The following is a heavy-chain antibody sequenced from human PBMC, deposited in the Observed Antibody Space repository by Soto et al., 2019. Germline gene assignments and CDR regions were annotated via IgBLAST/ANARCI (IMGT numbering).Heavy chain of an antibody. CDR1: GGSISSYY. Sequence: PSETLYLTCTVSGGSISSYYWSWIRQPPGKGLEWIGYIYYSGSTNYNPSLKSRVTISVDTSKNQFSLKLSSVTAADTAVYYCARVWGGALDIWGQGTMVT. V-gene: IGHV4-59*01. J-gene: IGHJ3*02. D-gene: IGHD3-10*01. CDR2: IYYSGST. CDR3: ARVWGGALDI.